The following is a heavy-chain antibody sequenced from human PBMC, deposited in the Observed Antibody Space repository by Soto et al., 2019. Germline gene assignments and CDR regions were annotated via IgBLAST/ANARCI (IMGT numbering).Heavy chain of an antibody. D-gene: IGHD3-22*01. CDR3: ERNYDSTAGGAFDI. CDR1: GFTVSSNY. J-gene: IGHJ3*02. CDR2: IYSGGST. Sequence: RGSLRLSCAASGFTVSSNYMSWVRQAPGKGLEWVSVIYSGGSTYYADSVKGRFTISRDNSKNTLYLQMNSLRAEDTAVYYCERNYDSTAGGAFDIWGQGTMVTVSS. V-gene: IGHV3-53*01.